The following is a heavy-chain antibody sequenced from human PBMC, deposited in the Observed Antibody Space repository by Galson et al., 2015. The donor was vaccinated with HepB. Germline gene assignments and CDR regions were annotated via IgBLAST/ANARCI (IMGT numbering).Heavy chain of an antibody. Sequence: SLRLSCAASGFTFSSYAMHWVRQAPGKGLEWVAVISYDGSNKYYADSVKGRFTISRDNSKNTLYLQMNSLRAEDTAVYYCARAPWFGELLLDYWGQGTLVTVSS. V-gene: IGHV3-30*04. CDR1: GFTFSSYA. CDR3: ARAPWFGELLLDY. CDR2: ISYDGSNK. J-gene: IGHJ4*02. D-gene: IGHD3-10*01.